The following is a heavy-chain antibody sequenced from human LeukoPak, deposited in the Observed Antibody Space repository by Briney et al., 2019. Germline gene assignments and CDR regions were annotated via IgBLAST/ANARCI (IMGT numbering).Heavy chain of an antibody. Sequence: GGSLRLSCAASGFTFSSYGMHWVRQAPGKGLEWVAFIRYDGSNKYYADSVKGRFTISRDNSKNTLYPQMNSLRAEDTAVYYCAKDRWRRKGNWFDPWGQGTLVTVSS. CDR3: AKDRWRRKGNWFDP. CDR1: GFTFSSYG. V-gene: IGHV3-30*02. D-gene: IGHD3-3*01. J-gene: IGHJ5*02. CDR2: IRYDGSNK.